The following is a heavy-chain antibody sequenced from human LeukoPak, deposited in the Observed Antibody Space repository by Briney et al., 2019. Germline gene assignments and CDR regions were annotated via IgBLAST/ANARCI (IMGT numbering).Heavy chain of an antibody. CDR2: IFPGDSDT. CDR3: ARGRRGYAPYYFHY. Sequence: GESLKISCKGSGYNFTNFWIGWVRQLPGKGLEWKGIIFPGDSDTRYSPSFQGQVTISADKSISTAYLQWSSLKASDTAMYYCARGRRGYAPYYFHYWGQGTLVTVSS. D-gene: IGHD5-18*01. J-gene: IGHJ4*02. V-gene: IGHV5-51*01. CDR1: GYNFTNFW.